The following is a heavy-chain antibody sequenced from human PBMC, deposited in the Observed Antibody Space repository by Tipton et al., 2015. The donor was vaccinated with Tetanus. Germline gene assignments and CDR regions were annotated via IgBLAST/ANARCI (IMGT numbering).Heavy chain of an antibody. CDR1: GVSISNSSHY. Sequence: TLSLTCTVSGVSISNSSHYWGWIRRSPGKGLEWIGSFYYGGSTYYNPSLESRVTISVDTSKNEFSLKLTSVTAADTSLYFCARDIYSNSRAFDSWGQGTMVTVSS. CDR3: ARDIYSNSRAFDS. D-gene: IGHD2-15*01. CDR2: FYYGGST. J-gene: IGHJ3*02. V-gene: IGHV4-39*02.